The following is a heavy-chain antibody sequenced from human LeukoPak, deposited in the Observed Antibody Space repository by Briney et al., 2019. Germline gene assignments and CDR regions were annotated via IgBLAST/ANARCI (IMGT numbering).Heavy chain of an antibody. V-gene: IGHV3-48*01. CDR1: GFTFSTYS. J-gene: IGHJ4*02. Sequence: GGYLRLSCAASGFTFSTYSMNWVRQAAGKGLEWVSYISSSSSTIYYADSVKGRFTISRDNAKSSLYLQMNSLRAEDTAVYYCARDLTMAAAVPMGYWGQGTLVTVSS. D-gene: IGHD6-13*01. CDR2: ISSSSSTI. CDR3: ARDLTMAAAVPMGY.